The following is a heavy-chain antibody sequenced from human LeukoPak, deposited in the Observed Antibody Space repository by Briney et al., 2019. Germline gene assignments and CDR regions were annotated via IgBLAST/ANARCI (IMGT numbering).Heavy chain of an antibody. CDR1: GYSFTSYW. D-gene: IGHD3-10*01. Sequence: GESPKISCKGSGYSFTSYWIGWGRQMPGKGLEWMGIIYPGDSDPRYSPSFQGQVTISADKSISTAYLQWSSLKASDTAMYYCARLYYASGSLYYFDYWGQGTLVTVSS. V-gene: IGHV5-51*01. J-gene: IGHJ4*02. CDR2: IYPGDSDP. CDR3: ARLYYASGSLYYFDY.